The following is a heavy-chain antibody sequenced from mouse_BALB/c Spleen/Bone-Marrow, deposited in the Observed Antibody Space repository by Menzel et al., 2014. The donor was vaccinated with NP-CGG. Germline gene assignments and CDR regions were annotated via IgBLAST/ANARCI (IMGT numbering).Heavy chain of an antibody. V-gene: IGHV5-6-5*01. CDR1: GFTFSSYA. CDR3: ARDDYDDQYYFDY. CDR2: ISSGGST. Sequence: DVQLVESGGGLVKPGGSLKLSCAASGFTFSSYAMSWVRQTPEKRLEWVASISSGGSTYYPDSVKGRFTISRDNARNILYLQMSSLRSEDTAMYYCARDDYDDQYYFDYWAKAPLSQSPQ. J-gene: IGHJ2*01. D-gene: IGHD2-4*01.